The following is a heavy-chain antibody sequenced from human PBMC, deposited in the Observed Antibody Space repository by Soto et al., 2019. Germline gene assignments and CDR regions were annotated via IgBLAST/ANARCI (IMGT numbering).Heavy chain of an antibody. CDR2: IYNSGST. Sequence: QVQLQESGPGLVKPSETLSLTCTVSGGSISSYYWSWIRQPAGKGLEWIGRIYNSGSTNYNPSLTSGVTMSVDTSNNQFSLKPSSVTAADTAVYYCARVSGWSGDSYYYYGMDVWGQGTTVTVSS. CDR1: GGSISSYY. V-gene: IGHV4-4*07. CDR3: ARVSGWSGDSYYYYGMDV. J-gene: IGHJ6*02. D-gene: IGHD6-19*01.